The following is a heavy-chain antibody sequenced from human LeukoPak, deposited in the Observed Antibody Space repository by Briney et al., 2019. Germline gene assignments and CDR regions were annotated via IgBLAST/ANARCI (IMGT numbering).Heavy chain of an antibody. D-gene: IGHD3-22*01. Sequence: AAVKVSCKASGYTFVVYGVSWVRQAPGQGLEWMGWISAYNGNTNYAQEIQGRVTMATDTSTSTAYMELRSLRSDDTAVYYCARAGSYDVSGYADFWGQGTLVTV. J-gene: IGHJ4*02. CDR2: ISAYNGNT. V-gene: IGHV1-18*01. CDR1: GYTFVVYG. CDR3: ARAGSYDVSGYADF.